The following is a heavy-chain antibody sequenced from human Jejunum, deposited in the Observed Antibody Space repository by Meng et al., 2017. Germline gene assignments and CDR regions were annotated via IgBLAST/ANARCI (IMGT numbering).Heavy chain of an antibody. Sequence: RLQLPESGPGLGKPSETLSLTCAVSGGSISTAGYYWGWIRQSPGKGLEWIGSIFYSGTTYYNPSLKSRVTISIDTSKNQFSLKMNSVTAADTAVYYCARDTAGFGPWGQGTLVTVSS. J-gene: IGHJ5*02. V-gene: IGHV4-39*06. CDR2: IFYSGTT. D-gene: IGHD6-13*01. CDR1: GGSISTAGYY. CDR3: ARDTAGFGP.